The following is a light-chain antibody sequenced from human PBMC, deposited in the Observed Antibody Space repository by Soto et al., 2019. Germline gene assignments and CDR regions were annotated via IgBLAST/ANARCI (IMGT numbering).Light chain of an antibody. J-gene: IGKJ1*01. CDR3: QQSCSSPPT. CDR1: QSVSSSY. Sequence: EIVLTQSPGTLSLSPGERATLSCRASQSVSSSYLAWYQQKPGQAPRLLIYGASSRATGIPDRFSGSGSGTDCTLTISRLEPEDFAVYYCQQSCSSPPTFGQGTKVEIK. V-gene: IGKV3-20*01. CDR2: GAS.